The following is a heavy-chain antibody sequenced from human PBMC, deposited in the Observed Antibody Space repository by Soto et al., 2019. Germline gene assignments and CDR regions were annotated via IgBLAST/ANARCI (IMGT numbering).Heavy chain of an antibody. J-gene: IGHJ6*02. V-gene: IGHV3-7*03. Sequence: PWGSLRLSCAASGFTFSSYWMRWASQAPVKGLEWGANIKQDGSEKYYVDSVKGRFTISRDNAKNSLYLQMNSLRAEDTAVYYCARFGPPRNYYDFWSAYYVYYYYYYGMDVCGQGTTVTVSS. CDR2: IKQDGSEK. CDR3: ARFGPPRNYYDFWSAYYVYYYYYYGMDV. D-gene: IGHD3-3*01. CDR1: GFTFSSYW.